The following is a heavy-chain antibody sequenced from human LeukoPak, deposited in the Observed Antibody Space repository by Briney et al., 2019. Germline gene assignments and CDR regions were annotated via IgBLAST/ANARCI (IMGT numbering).Heavy chain of an antibody. Sequence: PGGSLRLSCGASGFSFSTYEMNWVRQAPGKGLEWVSYIGATGSTIAYADSVKGRFTISRDNAKNSLYLQMNSLRAEDTAVYYCARHVNTRPAGLGRAVAVLGRWFDPWGQGTLVTVSS. CDR2: IGATGSTI. CDR3: ARHVNTRPAGLGRAVAVLGRWFDP. J-gene: IGHJ5*02. CDR1: GFSFSTYE. V-gene: IGHV3-48*03. D-gene: IGHD6-19*01.